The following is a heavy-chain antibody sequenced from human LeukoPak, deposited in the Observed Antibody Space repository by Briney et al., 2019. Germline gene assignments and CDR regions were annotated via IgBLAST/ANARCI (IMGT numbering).Heavy chain of an antibody. CDR3: ANPRLGDY. CDR1: GFTFSSYA. J-gene: IGHJ4*02. D-gene: IGHD6-19*01. Sequence: GGSLRLSCAASGFTFSSYAMTWVRQAPGKGLEWISAISGSGATTYYADSVKGRFTISRDNSKNTLYLQMNSLRAEDRAVYYCANPRLGDYWGQGTLVTVSS. V-gene: IGHV3-23*01. CDR2: ISGSGATT.